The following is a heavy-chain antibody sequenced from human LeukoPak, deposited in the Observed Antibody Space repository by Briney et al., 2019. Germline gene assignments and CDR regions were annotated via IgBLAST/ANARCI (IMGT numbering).Heavy chain of an antibody. V-gene: IGHV4-59*08. CDR3: ARRRGWKQQLVYFDY. Sequence: TSETLSLNCTVSGGSITSYYWSWIRQPPGKGLEWIGYLFHSGTRRYNPSLKSRVTISADTTKNQIFLTLNSTTAADTAVYYCARRRGWKQQLVYFDYWGQGTLATVSS. CDR1: GGSITSYY. J-gene: IGHJ4*02. CDR2: LFHSGTR. D-gene: IGHD6-13*01.